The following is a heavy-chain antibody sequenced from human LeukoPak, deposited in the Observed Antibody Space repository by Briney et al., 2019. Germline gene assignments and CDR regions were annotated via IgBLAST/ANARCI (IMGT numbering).Heavy chain of an antibody. D-gene: IGHD3-10*01. CDR1: GGSISGYY. Sequence: PSETLSLTCAVSGGSISGYYWTWIRQPPGQGLEWIGEIHYSGSVTYNPSLETRVTISVDTSKNQFSLRINPVTVADTAVYYCARGQWFRAFWSRGTPVTVSS. V-gene: IGHV4-34*01. CDR3: ARGQWFRAF. J-gene: IGHJ4*02. CDR2: IHYSGSV.